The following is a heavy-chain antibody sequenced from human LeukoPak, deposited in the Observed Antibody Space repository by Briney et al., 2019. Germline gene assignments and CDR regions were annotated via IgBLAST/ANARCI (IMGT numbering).Heavy chain of an antibody. V-gene: IGHV3-74*01. CDR3: VRSCSSGSCYGYKDY. D-gene: IGHD2-2*01. CDR2: VNGDGTST. CDR1: GFTFSSYW. J-gene: IGHJ4*02. Sequence: GGSLRLSCATSGFTFSSYWMHWVRQVPGKGLVWVSRVNGDGTSTSYADSVQGRFTISRDNAKNTLYLYMNSLRGDDTAIYFCVRSCSSGSCYGYKDYWGEGTLVTLSS.